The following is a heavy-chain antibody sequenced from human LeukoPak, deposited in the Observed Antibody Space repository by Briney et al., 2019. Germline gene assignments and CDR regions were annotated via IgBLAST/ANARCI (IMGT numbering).Heavy chain of an antibody. V-gene: IGHV1-2*02. J-gene: IGHJ4*02. CDR2: INPNSGGT. D-gene: IGHD3-22*01. CDR3: ARGDSSPYYYFDY. Sequence: GASVKVSCKASGYSFTGYYMHWVRQAPGQGLEWMGWINPNSGGTNYAQKFQGRVTMTRDTSISTAYMELSRLRSDDTAVFYCARGDSSPYYYFDYWGQGTLVTVSP. CDR1: GYSFTGYY.